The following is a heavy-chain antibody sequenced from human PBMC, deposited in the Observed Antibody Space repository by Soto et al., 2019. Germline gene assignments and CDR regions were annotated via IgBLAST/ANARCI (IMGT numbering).Heavy chain of an antibody. CDR1: GGSINNGYW. CDR3: XXSSGWWRLDV. Sequence: QVHLQESGPGLVKPSGTLSLTCGVSGGSINNGYWWTWVRQPPGKGLEWIGEKHHSGSTNYNLYXXXXXXXXXXXXXXXXXXXXXXXXXXXXXXXXXXXSSGWWRLDVWGQGTTVTVSS. V-gene: IGHV4-4*02. CDR2: KHHSGST. D-gene: IGHD6-19*01. J-gene: IGHJ6*02.